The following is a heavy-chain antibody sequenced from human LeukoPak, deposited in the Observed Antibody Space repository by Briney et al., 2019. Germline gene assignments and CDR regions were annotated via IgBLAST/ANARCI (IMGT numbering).Heavy chain of an antibody. V-gene: IGHV3-20*04. CDR2: INWNGGST. CDR1: GFTLSNYA. J-gene: IGHJ3*02. Sequence: GGSLRLSCAASGFTLSNYAMRWVRQAPGKGLEWVSGINWNGGSTGYADSVKGRFTISRDNARNSLYLQMNSLRAEDTALYYCARIAMAGIGDGFDIWGQGTMVTVSS. CDR3: ARIAMAGIGDGFDI. D-gene: IGHD6-19*01.